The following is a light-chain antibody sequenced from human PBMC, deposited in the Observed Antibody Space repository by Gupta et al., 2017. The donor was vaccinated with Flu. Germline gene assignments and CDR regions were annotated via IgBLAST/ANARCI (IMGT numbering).Light chain of an antibody. CDR1: YGDGFLYQF. CDR3: CSSVDTDNVL. V-gene: IGLV2-11*03. J-gene: IGLJ2*01. CDR2: DVN. Sequence: SYGDGFLYQFFSWHRQHPGSAPMIIVVDVNKRPAGVRDRGVGSKTGTTASLTISRLQDDDEDDCYCCSSVDTDNVLFGGGTKLTVL.